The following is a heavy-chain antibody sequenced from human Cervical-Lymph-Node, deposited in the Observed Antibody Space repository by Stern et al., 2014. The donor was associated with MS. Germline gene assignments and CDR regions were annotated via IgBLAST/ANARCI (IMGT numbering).Heavy chain of an antibody. D-gene: IGHD3-16*01. V-gene: IGHV1-46*01. CDR2: INPNGSVT. J-gene: IGHJ4*02. Sequence: VQLEVSGPEVKKPGASVLVSCKTSGYTFTNYYINWVRQAHGQGLAWMGIINPNGSVTASAQKFQGRLTMTRDTSTTTVYMRLITLTSEDTAMYYCTRAVGGVGREWGQGTLVFVSS. CDR1: GYTFTNYY. CDR3: TRAVGGVGRE.